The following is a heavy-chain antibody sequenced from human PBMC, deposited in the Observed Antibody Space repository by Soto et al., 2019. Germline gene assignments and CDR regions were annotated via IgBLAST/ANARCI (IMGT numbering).Heavy chain of an antibody. D-gene: IGHD2-8*01. Sequence: SETLSLTCAVYGGSFSGYYCRWIRQPPGKGLEWIGEINHSGSTNYNPSLKSRVTISVDTSKNQFSLKLSSVTAADTAVYYCARFQRYCTNGVCYRPLWYFDYWGQGTLVTVTP. J-gene: IGHJ4*02. V-gene: IGHV4-34*01. CDR1: GGSFSGYY. CDR3: ARFQRYCTNGVCYRPLWYFDY. CDR2: INHSGST.